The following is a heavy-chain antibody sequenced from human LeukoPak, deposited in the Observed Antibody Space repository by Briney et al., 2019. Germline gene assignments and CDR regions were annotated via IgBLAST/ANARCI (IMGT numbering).Heavy chain of an antibody. CDR2: IYYSGST. V-gene: IGHV4-59*01. CDR1: GGSISSYY. Sequence: PSETLSLTCTVSGGSISSYYWSWIRQPPGKGLEWIGYIYYSGSTNYNPSLKSRVTISVDTSKNQFSLKLSSVTAADTAVYYCARGGGAQTTNYYYYYGMDVWGQGTTVTASS. D-gene: IGHD1/OR15-1a*01. J-gene: IGHJ6*02. CDR3: ARGGGAQTTNYYYYYGMDV.